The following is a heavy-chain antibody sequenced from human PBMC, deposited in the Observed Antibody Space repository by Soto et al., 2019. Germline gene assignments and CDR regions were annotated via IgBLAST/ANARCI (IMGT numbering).Heavy chain of an antibody. CDR2: MNPNSGNT. CDR3: ARGLQLTGKYYFDY. V-gene: IGHV1-8*02. Sequence: ASVKVSCKASGYTFTSYDINWVRQATGQGLEWMGWMNPNSGNTGYAQKFQGRVTMTRNTSISTAYMELSSLRSEDTAVYYYARGLQLTGKYYFDYWGQGTLVTVSS. D-gene: IGHD7-27*01. J-gene: IGHJ4*02. CDR1: GYTFTSYD.